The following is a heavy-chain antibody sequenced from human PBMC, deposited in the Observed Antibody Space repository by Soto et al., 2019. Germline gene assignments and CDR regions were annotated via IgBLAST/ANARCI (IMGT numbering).Heavy chain of an antibody. CDR2: ISYDGSNK. Sequence: QVQLVESGGGVVQPGRSLRLSCAASGFTFSSYAMHWVRQAPGKGLEWVAVISYDGSNKYYADSVKGRFTISRDNSKNTLYLQMNSLRAEDTAVYYRAREFEVADGMDVWGQGTTVTVSS. J-gene: IGHJ6*02. CDR1: GFTFSSYA. V-gene: IGHV3-30-3*01. CDR3: AREFEVADGMDV. D-gene: IGHD2-15*01.